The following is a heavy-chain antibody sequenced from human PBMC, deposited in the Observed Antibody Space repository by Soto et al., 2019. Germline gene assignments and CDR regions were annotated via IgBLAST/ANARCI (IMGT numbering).Heavy chain of an antibody. CDR2: MNPNNGGT. CDR1: GYTFTGDY. D-gene: IGHD5-18*01. V-gene: IGHV1-2*07. CDR3: AREIHLAAWFDP. J-gene: IGHJ5*02. Sequence: QVQLAQSGAEVKKPGASVKVSCKASGYTFTGDYMHWVRQAPGQGLAWMGWMNPNNGGTSYAHNFQGRVTMTRDTSIDTAYMELNSLRSDDTAVYYCAREIHLAAWFDPWGQGTLVTVSS.